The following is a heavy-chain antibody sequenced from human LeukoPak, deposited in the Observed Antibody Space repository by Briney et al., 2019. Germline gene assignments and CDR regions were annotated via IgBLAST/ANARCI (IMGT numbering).Heavy chain of an antibody. CDR2: IRYDGSNK. V-gene: IGHV3-30*02. CDR3: AKRTYYYGSGSYFPFDY. Sequence: HPGGSLRLSCAASGFTFSSYGMHWVRQAPGKGLEWVAFIRYDGSNKYYADSVKGRFTISRDNSKNTLYLQMNSLRAEDTAVYYCAKRTYYYGSGSYFPFDYWGQGTLVTVSS. J-gene: IGHJ4*02. D-gene: IGHD3-10*01. CDR1: GFTFSSYG.